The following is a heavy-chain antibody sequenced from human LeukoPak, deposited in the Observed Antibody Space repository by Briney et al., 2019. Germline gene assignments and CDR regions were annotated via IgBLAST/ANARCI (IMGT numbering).Heavy chain of an antibody. Sequence: PGGSLRLSCAASGFTFSSYGMHWVRQAPGKGLEWVAVISYDGSNKYYADSVKGRFTISRDNSKNTLYLQMNSLRAEDTAVYYCEKGYKRWLQTYFDYWGQGTLVTVSS. J-gene: IGHJ4*02. V-gene: IGHV3-30*18. CDR2: ISYDGSNK. CDR1: GFTFSSYG. D-gene: IGHD5-24*01. CDR3: EKGYKRWLQTYFDY.